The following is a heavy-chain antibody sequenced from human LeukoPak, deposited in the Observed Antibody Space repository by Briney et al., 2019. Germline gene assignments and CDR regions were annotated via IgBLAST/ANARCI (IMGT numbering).Heavy chain of an antibody. CDR3: AKGSTPTVTTPNWFDP. V-gene: IGHV3-9*01. D-gene: IGHD4-17*01. CDR1: GFTFDDYA. CDR2: ISWNSGSI. J-gene: IGHJ5*02. Sequence: GGSLRLSCAASGFTFDDYAMHWVRQAPGKGLEGVSGISWNSGSIGYADSVKGRFTISRDNAKNSLYLQMNSLRAEDTALYYCAKGSTPTVTTPNWFDPWGQGTLVTVSS.